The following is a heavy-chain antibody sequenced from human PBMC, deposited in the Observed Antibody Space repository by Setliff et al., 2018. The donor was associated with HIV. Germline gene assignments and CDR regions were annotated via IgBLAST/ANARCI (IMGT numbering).Heavy chain of an antibody. V-gene: IGHV3-30*02. Sequence: GGSLRLSCAASGFSFSSYGMQWVRQAPGKGLEWVTSIAYDGSREQYIDSVKGRFTISRDNSKNTLYLQMNSLRADDTAVYYCAKNLYRSPWSPLDYWGQGTLVTVSS. CDR3: AKNLYRSPWSPLDY. CDR1: GFSFSSYG. D-gene: IGHD6-19*01. J-gene: IGHJ4*02. CDR2: IAYDGSRE.